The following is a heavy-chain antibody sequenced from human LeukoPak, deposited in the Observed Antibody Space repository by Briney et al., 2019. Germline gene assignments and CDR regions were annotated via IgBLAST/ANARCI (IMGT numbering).Heavy chain of an antibody. CDR3: ARRGCSSSWYSDY. V-gene: IGHV5-51*01. CDR1: GYSFTNFW. D-gene: IGHD6-13*01. CDR2: IYPGDSDT. Sequence: HGESLKISCKGSGYSFTNFWIGWVRQMPGKGLEWMGIIYPGDSDTRYSPSFQGQVTISADKSISTAYLQWRSLGASDTAMYYCARRGCSSSWYSDYWGQGTLVTVSS. J-gene: IGHJ4*02.